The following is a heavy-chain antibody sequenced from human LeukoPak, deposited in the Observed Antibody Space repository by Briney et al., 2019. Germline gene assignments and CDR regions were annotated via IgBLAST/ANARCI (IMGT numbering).Heavy chain of an antibody. D-gene: IGHD6-6*01. CDR1: GFTFSSYW. CDR2: IKQDGSEK. CDR3: ASLSYSSLIDY. V-gene: IGHV3-7*01. Sequence: SGGSLRLSCAASGFTFSSYWMSWVRQAPGKGLEWVANIKQDGSEKYYVDSVKGRFTISRDNAKNSLYLQMNSLRAEDTAVYYCASLSYSSLIDYWGQGTLVTVSS. J-gene: IGHJ4*02.